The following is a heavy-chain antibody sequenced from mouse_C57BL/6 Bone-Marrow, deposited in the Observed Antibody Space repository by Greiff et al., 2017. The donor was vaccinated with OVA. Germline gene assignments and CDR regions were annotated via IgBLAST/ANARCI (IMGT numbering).Heavy chain of an antibody. J-gene: IGHJ2*01. D-gene: IGHD4-1*01. Sequence: EVQLVESGGGLVKPGGSLKLSCAASGFTFSSYAMSWVRQTPEKRLEWVATISDGGSYTYYPDNVKGRFTISRDNAKNNLYLQMSHLKSEDTAMYYCARNCFDYWGQGTTLTVSS. CDR3: ARNCFDY. CDR1: GFTFSSYA. CDR2: ISDGGSYT. V-gene: IGHV5-4*01.